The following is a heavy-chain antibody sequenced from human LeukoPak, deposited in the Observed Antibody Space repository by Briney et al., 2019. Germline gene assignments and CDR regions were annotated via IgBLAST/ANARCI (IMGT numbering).Heavy chain of an antibody. CDR2: INPSGGST. Sequence: ASVKVSCKASGYTFTSYYMHWVRQAPGQGLEWMGIINPSGGSTSYAQKFQGRVTMTRDTSTSTVYMELSSLRSEDTAVYYCARDRGYCSSTSCYSYYYYYGMDVWGKGTTVTVSS. CDR1: GYTFTSYY. D-gene: IGHD2-2*01. J-gene: IGHJ6*04. V-gene: IGHV1-46*01. CDR3: ARDRGYCSSTSCYSYYYYYGMDV.